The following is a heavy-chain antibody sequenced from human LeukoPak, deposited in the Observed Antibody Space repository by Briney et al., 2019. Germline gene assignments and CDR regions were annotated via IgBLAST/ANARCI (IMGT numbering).Heavy chain of an antibody. V-gene: IGHV4-59*01. D-gene: IGHD6-6*01. CDR1: GGSISSSY. J-gene: IGHJ6*03. CDR2: GCYYWSA. CDR3: ASVLPIAARQGGTYYYYYMDV. Sequence: PSETLSLTCTVSGGSISSSYYYWVRKPPATGLGRVGNGCYYWSANYNPSLKSRVTISVDTSKNQFSLKLSSVTAADTAVYYCASVLPIAARQGGTYYYYYMDVWGKGTTVTVSS.